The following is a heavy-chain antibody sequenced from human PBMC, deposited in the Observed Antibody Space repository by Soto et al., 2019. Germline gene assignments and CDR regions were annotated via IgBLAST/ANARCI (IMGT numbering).Heavy chain of an antibody. Sequence: PGGSLILSCAASGFTFSSYSMSWVRQAPGKGLEWVSAISGSGGSTYYADSVKGRFTISRDNSKNTLYLQMNSLRAEDTAVYYCAKDPWGTTRGIDYWGQGTLVTVSS. J-gene: IGHJ4*02. CDR3: AKDPWGTTRGIDY. D-gene: IGHD1-1*01. V-gene: IGHV3-23*01. CDR2: ISGSGGST. CDR1: GFTFSSYS.